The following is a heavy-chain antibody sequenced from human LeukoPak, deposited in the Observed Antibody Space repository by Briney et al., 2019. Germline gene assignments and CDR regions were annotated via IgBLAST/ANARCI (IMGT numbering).Heavy chain of an antibody. D-gene: IGHD3-16*01. CDR2: ISGSGDTI. CDR1: GFTFSAYE. V-gene: IGHV3-48*03. Sequence: PGGSLRLSCAASGFTFSAYEMNWVRQAPGKGLEWLSYISGSGDTIYYAESVKGQFTISRDNAKNSLYLQMSSLRAEDTAVYYCVSAYGGLLDYWGQGTLVTVSS. J-gene: IGHJ4*02. CDR3: VSAYGGLLDY.